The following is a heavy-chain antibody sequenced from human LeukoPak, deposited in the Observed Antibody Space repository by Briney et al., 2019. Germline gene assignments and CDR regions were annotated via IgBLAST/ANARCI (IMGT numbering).Heavy chain of an antibody. J-gene: IGHJ6*03. V-gene: IGHV3-23*01. CDR1: GFTFSSYG. CDR2: ISGGGGSA. Sequence: GGSLRLSCAASGFTFSSYGMNWVRQAPGKGLEWVSAISGGGGSAYYADSVKGRFTISRDNSKNTLFLQMNSLRAEDTAVYYCAKEGSGSYYYYYYYMDVWGKGTTVTVSS. D-gene: IGHD3-10*01. CDR3: AKEGSGSYYYYYYYMDV.